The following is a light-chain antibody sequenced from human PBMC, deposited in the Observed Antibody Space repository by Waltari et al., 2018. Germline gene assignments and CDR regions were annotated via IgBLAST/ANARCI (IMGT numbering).Light chain of an antibody. CDR3: QQYYSPPWT. V-gene: IGKV4-1*01. CDR1: QSVLYPSNNKNY. J-gene: IGKJ1*01. CDR2: WAS. Sequence: DIVMTQSPDSLAVSLGERATINCKSSQSVLYPSNNKNYLAWYQQKPGQPPKLLFYWASTRESGVPDRFSGSESGTDFTLTISGLQAEDVAVYYCQQYYSPPWTFGQGTQVEIK.